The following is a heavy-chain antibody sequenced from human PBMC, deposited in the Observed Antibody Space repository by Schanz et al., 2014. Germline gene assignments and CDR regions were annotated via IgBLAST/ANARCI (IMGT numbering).Heavy chain of an antibody. V-gene: IGHV3-23*04. CDR3: AKYRGYYRVSGSYRELEY. CDR1: GFTFTNYA. Sequence: VQLVESGGGVVQPGGSLRLSCAASGFTFTNYAMSWVRQAPGKGLEWVSLISDSGDTAYYADSVKGRFTISRDNSKNTLYLQMNSLRAEDTAVYYCAKYRGYYRVSGSYRELEYWGQGTLVTVSS. CDR2: ISDSGDTA. J-gene: IGHJ4*02. D-gene: IGHD3-10*01.